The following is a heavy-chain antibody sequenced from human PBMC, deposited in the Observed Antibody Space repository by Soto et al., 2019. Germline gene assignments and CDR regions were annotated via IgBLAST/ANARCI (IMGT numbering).Heavy chain of an antibody. J-gene: IGHJ5*02. D-gene: IGHD2-2*01. CDR3: ARGCISTSCYGGYNWFDP. CDR1: GYTFTSYG. Sequence: ASVKVSCKASGYTFTSYGISWVRQAPGQGLEWMGWISAYNGNTNYAQKLQSRVTMTTDTSTSTAYMELRSLRSDDTAVYYCARGCISTSCYGGYNWFDPWGQGTLVTVSS. CDR2: ISAYNGNT. V-gene: IGHV1-18*01.